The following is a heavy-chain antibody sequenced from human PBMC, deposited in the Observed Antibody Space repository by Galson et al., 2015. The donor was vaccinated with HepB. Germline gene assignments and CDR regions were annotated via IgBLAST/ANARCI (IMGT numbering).Heavy chain of an antibody. CDR1: GFTVSSNY. CDR3: ARGAAGAFDY. V-gene: IGHV3-53*04. Sequence: SLRLSCAASGFTVSSNYMSWVRQAPGKGLEWVSVIYSGGSTYYADSVKGRFTISRHNSKNTLYLQMNSLRAEDSAVYYCARGAAGAFDYWSQGTLVTVSS. J-gene: IGHJ4*02. CDR2: IYSGGST. D-gene: IGHD6-13*01.